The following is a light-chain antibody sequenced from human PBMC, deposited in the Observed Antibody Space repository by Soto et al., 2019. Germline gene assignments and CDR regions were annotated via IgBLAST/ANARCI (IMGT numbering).Light chain of an antibody. Sequence: EIVLTQSPGTLSLSPGEGATLSCRASQSVRSNYLAWYQQKPGQAPRLLLYGASSRATGIPDRFSGSGSGTDFTLTISRLEPEDFAVYYCQHYGGSPLYTFGQGTKLEIK. CDR2: GAS. CDR1: QSVRSNY. V-gene: IGKV3-20*01. CDR3: QHYGGSPLYT. J-gene: IGKJ2*01.